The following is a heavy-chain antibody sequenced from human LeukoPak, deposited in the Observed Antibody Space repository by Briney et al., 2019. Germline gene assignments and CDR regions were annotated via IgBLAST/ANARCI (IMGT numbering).Heavy chain of an antibody. V-gene: IGHV4-39*01. D-gene: IGHD1-26*01. CDR1: GGSISSSSYY. J-gene: IGHJ4*02. CDR3: ARPDSGSYPY. Sequence: SETLSLTCTVSGGSISSSSYYWGWIRQPPGKGLEWIGSIYYSGSTHYNPSLKSRVTISVDTSKNQFSLKLSSVTAADTAVYYCARPDSGSYPYWGQGTLVTVSS. CDR2: IYYSGST.